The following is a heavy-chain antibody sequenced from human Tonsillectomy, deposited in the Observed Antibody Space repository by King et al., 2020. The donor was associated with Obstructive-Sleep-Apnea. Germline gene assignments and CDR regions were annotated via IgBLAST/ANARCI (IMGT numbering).Heavy chain of an antibody. V-gene: IGHV4-39*07. CDR2: IYYSGST. J-gene: IGHJ4*02. CDR3: ARSGTTVTTGVDY. CDR1: GGSISSSSYY. D-gene: IGHD4-11*01. Sequence: QLQESGPGLVKPSETLSLTCTVSGGSISSSSYYWGWIRQPPGKGLEWIGGIYYSGSTYYNPSLKSRVTISVDTSKNQFSLKLSSVTAADTAVYYCARSGTTVTTGVDYWGQGTLVTVSS.